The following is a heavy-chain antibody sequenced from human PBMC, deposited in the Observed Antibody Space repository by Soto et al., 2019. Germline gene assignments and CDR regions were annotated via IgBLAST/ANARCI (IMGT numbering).Heavy chain of an antibody. V-gene: IGHV3-30*18. CDR1: SFKFDNYG. D-gene: IGHD1-7*01. Sequence: GGSLRLSCQASSFKFDNYGMHWVRQAPGKGLEWVAVITYDGSFQYYADSVKGRFTISRDNSKNTLFLHLNTLKPEDTAVYHCAKDRVGGTFYTPLGFWGQGTLVTVSS. J-gene: IGHJ4*02. CDR2: ITYDGSFQ. CDR3: AKDRVGGTFYTPLGF.